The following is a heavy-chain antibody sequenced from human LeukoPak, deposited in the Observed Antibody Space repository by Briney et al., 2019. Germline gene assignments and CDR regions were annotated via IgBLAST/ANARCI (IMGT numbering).Heavy chain of an antibody. CDR1: GYIFTNSH. CDR3: ARHEVRGVILY. V-gene: IGHV1-46*01. Sequence: ASVKVSCKASGYIFTNSHMHWVRQAPGQGLEWVGIINPSGGSTSYAQKFQGRVTMTRDTSTSTVYMELSSLRSEDTAVYYCARHEVRGVILYWGQGTLVTVSS. J-gene: IGHJ4*02. CDR2: INPSGGST. D-gene: IGHD3-10*01.